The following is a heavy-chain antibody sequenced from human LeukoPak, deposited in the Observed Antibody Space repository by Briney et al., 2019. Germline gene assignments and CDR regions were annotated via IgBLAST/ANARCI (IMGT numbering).Heavy chain of an antibody. CDR2: INHSGST. D-gene: IGHD1-14*01. Sequence: SETLCLTCAVYGGSFSGFYWSWIRQPPGKGLEWIGEINHSGSTNYNPSLKSRVTISVDTSKNQFSLKLSSVTAADTAVYYCARETYHDYYYYYGMDVWGQGTTVTVSS. J-gene: IGHJ6*02. CDR3: ARETYHDYYYYYGMDV. V-gene: IGHV4-34*01. CDR1: GGSFSGFY.